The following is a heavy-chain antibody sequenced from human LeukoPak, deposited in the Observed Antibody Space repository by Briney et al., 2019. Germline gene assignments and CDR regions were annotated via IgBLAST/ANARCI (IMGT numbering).Heavy chain of an antibody. D-gene: IGHD6-19*01. V-gene: IGHV4-59*01. CDR2: IYYSGST. CDR1: GGSISSYY. J-gene: IGHJ6*02. Sequence: SETLSLTCTVSGGSISSYYWSWIRQPPGKGLEWIGYIYYSGSTNYNPSLKSRVTMSVDTSKNQFSLNLSSVTAADTAVYYCARDELQWLPPYYYYYGMDVWGQGTTVTVSS. CDR3: ARDELQWLPPYYYYYGMDV.